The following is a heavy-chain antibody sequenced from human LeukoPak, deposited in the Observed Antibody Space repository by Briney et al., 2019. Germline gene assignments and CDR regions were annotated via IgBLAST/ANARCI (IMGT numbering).Heavy chain of an antibody. V-gene: IGHV1-2*06. Sequence: ASVKVSCKASGYTFTGYYMHWVRQAPGQGLEWMGRINPNSGGTNYAQKFQGRVTMTRDTSISTAYMELSRLRSDDTAVYYCASDYSGSYNGGAFDIWGQGTMLTVSS. J-gene: IGHJ3*02. CDR3: ASDYSGSYNGGAFDI. CDR2: INPNSGGT. D-gene: IGHD1-26*01. CDR1: GYTFTGYY.